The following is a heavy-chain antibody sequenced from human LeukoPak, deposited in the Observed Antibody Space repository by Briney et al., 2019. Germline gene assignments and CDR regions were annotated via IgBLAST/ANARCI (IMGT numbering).Heavy chain of an antibody. CDR2: INPSGGST. CDR3: ARDSGYGTASPHFDY. D-gene: IGHD5-12*01. CDR1: GYTFTSYY. Sequence: ASVKVSCKASGYTFTSYYMHWVRQAPGQGLEWMGIINPSGGSTSYAQKFQGRVTMTRDTSTSTVYMGLSSLRSEDTAVYYCARDSGYGTASPHFDYWGQGTLVTVSS. J-gene: IGHJ4*02. V-gene: IGHV1-46*01.